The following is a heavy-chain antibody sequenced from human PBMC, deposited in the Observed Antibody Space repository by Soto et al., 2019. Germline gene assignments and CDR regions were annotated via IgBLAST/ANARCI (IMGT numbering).Heavy chain of an antibody. V-gene: IGHV1-18*04. CDR3: AREFYNFANPDY. CDR1: GYTFSTYP. Sequence: QVQLVQSGAEVRKPGASVKVSCQASGYTFSTYPITWVRQAPGQGLEWLGWINVYNGNTVYAQKLQGRVTMTTDTSTSTAYMEPRSLRSDHTAIYYCAREFYNFANPDYWGQGTLVTVSS. J-gene: IGHJ4*02. D-gene: IGHD1-20*01. CDR2: INVYNGNT.